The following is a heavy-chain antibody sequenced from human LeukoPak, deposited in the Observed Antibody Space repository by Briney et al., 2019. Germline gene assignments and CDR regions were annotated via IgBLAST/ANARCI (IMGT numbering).Heavy chain of an antibody. CDR2: ISSSSSYI. CDR3: ARGGSASGAPSSFDY. D-gene: IGHD1-26*01. Sequence: GGSLRLSCAASGFTFSSYSMNWVRQAPGKGLVWVSSISSSSSYIYYADSVKGRFTISRDNAKNSLYLQMNSLRAEDTAVYYCARGGSASGAPSSFDYWGQGTLVTVSS. CDR1: GFTFSSYS. J-gene: IGHJ4*02. V-gene: IGHV3-21*01.